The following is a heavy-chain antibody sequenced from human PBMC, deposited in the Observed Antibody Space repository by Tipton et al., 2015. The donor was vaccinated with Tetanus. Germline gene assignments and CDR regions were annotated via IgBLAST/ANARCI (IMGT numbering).Heavy chain of an antibody. J-gene: IGHJ6*04. D-gene: IGHD2-2*01. CDR3: ARALVPVPGEDV. CDR1: GFTFSSYW. V-gene: IGHV3-7*01. CDR2: IKQDGSKE. Sequence: SLRLSCAASGFTFSSYWMHWVRQAPGKGLEWVADIKQDGSKEYYVDSVRGRFTISRDNARSPLFLQMNSLRAEDTAVYYCARALVPVPGEDVWGKGTTVTVSS.